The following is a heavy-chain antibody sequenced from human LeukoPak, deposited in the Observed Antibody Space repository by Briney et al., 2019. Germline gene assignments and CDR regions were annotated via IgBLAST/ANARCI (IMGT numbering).Heavy chain of an antibody. CDR2: ITGSGGSA. CDR3: ASRYCSGGSCYNRYYFDY. J-gene: IGHJ4*02. D-gene: IGHD2-15*01. CDR1: GFTFSSYA. V-gene: IGHV3-23*01. Sequence: GGSLRLSCAASGFTFSSYAMSWVRQAPGKGLEWVSGITGSGGSAYYADSVKGRFTISRDNSQYTLYLQMDSLRAADTAVYFCASRYCSGGSCYNRYYFDYWGQGSLVTVSS.